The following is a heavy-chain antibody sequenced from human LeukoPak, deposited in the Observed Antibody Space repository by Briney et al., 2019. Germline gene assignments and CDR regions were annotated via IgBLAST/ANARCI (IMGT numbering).Heavy chain of an antibody. Sequence: GGSLGPSFPALGFTFSSYAMSWVRKAPGKGLGWVSVFYSGGSTYYADSVKGRFTISRDNSKNTLYLQMNSLRAEDTAVYYCARDAPYYYGSGPFDYWGQGTLVTVSS. V-gene: IGHV3-53*01. CDR2: FYSGGST. CDR1: GFTFSSYA. D-gene: IGHD3-10*01. J-gene: IGHJ4*02. CDR3: ARDAPYYYGSGPFDY.